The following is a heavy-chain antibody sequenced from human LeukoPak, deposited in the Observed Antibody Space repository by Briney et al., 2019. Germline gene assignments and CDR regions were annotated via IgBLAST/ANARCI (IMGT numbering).Heavy chain of an antibody. CDR3: TREDNWYFDL. J-gene: IGHJ2*01. CDR2: INTGSTYT. Sequence: PGGSLRLSCAASGFIFSSYEMNWVRQAPGKGLEWVSYINTGSTYTNYANSVKGRFTISRDNAKNLLYLQLNSLRAEDTAVYYCTREDNWYFDLWGRGTLVTVSS. CDR1: GFIFSSYE. V-gene: IGHV3-21*05.